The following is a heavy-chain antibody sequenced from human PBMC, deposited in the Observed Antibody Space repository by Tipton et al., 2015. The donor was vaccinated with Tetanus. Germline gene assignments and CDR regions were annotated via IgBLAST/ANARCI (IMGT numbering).Heavy chain of an antibody. CDR2: IYYSGST. Sequence: TLSLTCTVSGGSINSGGYYWSWLRQHPGKGLEWIGYIYYSGSTFYNPSLKSRVTISVDTSNNQFSLRLSSVTAADTGVYYCARDQGGGRVARLNWFGPWGQGAL. V-gene: IGHV4-31*03. CDR1: GGSINSGGYY. CDR3: ARDQGGGRVARLNWFGP. D-gene: IGHD3-16*01. J-gene: IGHJ5*02.